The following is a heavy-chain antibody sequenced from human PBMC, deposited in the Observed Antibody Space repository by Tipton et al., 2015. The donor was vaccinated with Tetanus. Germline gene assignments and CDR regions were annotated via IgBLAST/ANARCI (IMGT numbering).Heavy chain of an antibody. CDR3: ARDPPPVRGVYYGMDV. CDR2: INTNTGNP. J-gene: IGHJ6*02. CDR1: GYTFTSYA. V-gene: IGHV7-4-1*02. Sequence: QSGAEVKKPGASVKVSCKASGYTFTSYAMNWVRQAPGQGLEWMGWINTNTGNPTYAQGFTGRFVFSLDTPVSTAYLQISSLKAEDTAVYYCARDPPPVRGVYYGMDVWGQGTTVTVSS. D-gene: IGHD3-10*01.